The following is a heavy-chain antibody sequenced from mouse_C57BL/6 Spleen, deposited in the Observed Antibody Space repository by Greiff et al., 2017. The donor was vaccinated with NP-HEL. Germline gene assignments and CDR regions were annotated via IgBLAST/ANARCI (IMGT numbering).Heavy chain of an antibody. Sequence: EVKLMESGGDLVKPGGSLKLSCAASGFTFSSYGMSWVRQTPDKRLEWVATISSGGSYTYYPDSVKGRFTISRDNAKNTLYLQMSSLKSEDTAMYYCARPSYSNYYFDYWGQGTTLTVSS. CDR3: ARPSYSNYYFDY. V-gene: IGHV5-6*01. CDR1: GFTFSSYG. D-gene: IGHD2-5*01. CDR2: ISSGGSYT. J-gene: IGHJ2*01.